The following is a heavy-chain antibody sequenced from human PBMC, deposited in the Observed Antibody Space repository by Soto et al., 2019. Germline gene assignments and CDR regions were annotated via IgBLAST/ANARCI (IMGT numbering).Heavy chain of an antibody. J-gene: IGHJ5*02. CDR3: ARNGLRYFDRNWFDP. Sequence: ASVKVSCKVSGYTLTELSMHWVRQAPGKGLEWMGGFDPEDGETIYAQKFQGRVTMTEDTSTDTAYMELSSLRSEDTAVYYCARNGLRYFDRNWFDPWGQGTLVTVLL. CDR1: GYTLTELS. CDR2: FDPEDGET. V-gene: IGHV1-24*01. D-gene: IGHD3-9*01.